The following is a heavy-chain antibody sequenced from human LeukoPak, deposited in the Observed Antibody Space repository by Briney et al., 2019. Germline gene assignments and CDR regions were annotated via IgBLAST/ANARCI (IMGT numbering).Heavy chain of an antibody. D-gene: IGHD3-3*02. V-gene: IGHV3-23*01. CDR2: LRGDGDT. CDR1: GFTFSSYA. Sequence: PGGSLRLSCAASGFTFSSYAMSWVRQAPARELEWVSSLRGDGDTFYADSVKGRFTLSRDESRNTVYLQMNNLRVEDTAVYFCAKASWVSSADAVLWGQGTLVTVSS. J-gene: IGHJ4*02. CDR3: AKASWVSSADAVL.